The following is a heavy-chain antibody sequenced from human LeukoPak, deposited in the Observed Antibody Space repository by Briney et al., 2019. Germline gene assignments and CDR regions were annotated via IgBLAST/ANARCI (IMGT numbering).Heavy chain of an antibody. Sequence: SETLSLTCAVSGGSLTPYYWSWIRQPPGKGLEWLGYKEYSGVSNYSPSLKSRVTMSVDTSKNHFSLNLRSVTPADSAVYYCPRGYAAAGLFDHWGHGTLVTVSS. CDR3: PRGYAAAGLFDH. V-gene: IGHV4-59*01. CDR2: KEYSGVS. CDR1: GGSLTPYY. D-gene: IGHD5-12*01. J-gene: IGHJ4*01.